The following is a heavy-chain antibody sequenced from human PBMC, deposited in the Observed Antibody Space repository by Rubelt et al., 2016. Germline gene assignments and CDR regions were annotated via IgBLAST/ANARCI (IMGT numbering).Heavy chain of an antibody. CDR1: GYTFTSNA. CDR3: ARVPSFTSRGDS. Sequence: QVQLVQSGAEVKMPGASVRVSCKASGYTFTSNAIHWVRQAPGQRLEWMGWIDGGNGNTKYSQKFQGRVTFTSDKTARTAYMELTSLGPEDTAVCYCARVPSFTSRGDSWGQGTLVTVSS. D-gene: IGHD2-2*01. J-gene: IGHJ4*02. V-gene: IGHV1-3*01. CDR2: IDGGNGNT.